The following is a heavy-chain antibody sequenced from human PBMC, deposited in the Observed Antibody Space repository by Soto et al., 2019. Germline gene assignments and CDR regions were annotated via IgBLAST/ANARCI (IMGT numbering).Heavy chain of an antibody. D-gene: IGHD3-10*01. Sequence: ASVKVSCKASGYTFTSYYMHWVRQAPGPGLEWMGIINPSGGSTSYAQKFQGRVTMTRDTSTSTVYMELSSLRSEDTAVYYCARDRGVRGVTDAFDIWGQGTMVTVSS. V-gene: IGHV1-46*03. CDR1: GYTFTSYY. CDR3: ARDRGVRGVTDAFDI. J-gene: IGHJ3*02. CDR2: INPSGGST.